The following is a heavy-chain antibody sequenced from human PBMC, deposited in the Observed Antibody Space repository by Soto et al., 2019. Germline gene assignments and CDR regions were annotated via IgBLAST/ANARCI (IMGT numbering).Heavy chain of an antibody. CDR3: ARSYYDYVWGSYRSAHFDY. CDR2: INPSGDST. Sequence: ASVKVCCKASGYTFTSYYMQWVRQAPGQGLEWMGIINPSGDSTSYAQKFQGRVTMTRDTSTSTVYMELSSLRSEDTAVYYCARSYYDYVWGSYRSAHFDYWGQGTLVTVSS. V-gene: IGHV1-46*01. D-gene: IGHD3-16*02. J-gene: IGHJ4*02. CDR1: GYTFTSYY.